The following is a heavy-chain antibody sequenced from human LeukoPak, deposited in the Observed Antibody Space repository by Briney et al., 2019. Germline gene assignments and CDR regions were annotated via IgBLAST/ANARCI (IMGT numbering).Heavy chain of an antibody. Sequence: GGSLRLSCAASGFAFSSAWMSWVRQAPGKGLEWVGRIKIKTDGGTTDYAAPVKGRFTISRDDSKYTLSLQMNSLKTEDTAVYYCTTGGYGGQFDYWGQGTLVTVSS. V-gene: IGHV3-15*01. CDR3: TTGGYGGQFDY. J-gene: IGHJ4*02. CDR2: IKIKTDGGTT. D-gene: IGHD5-12*01. CDR1: GFAFSSAW.